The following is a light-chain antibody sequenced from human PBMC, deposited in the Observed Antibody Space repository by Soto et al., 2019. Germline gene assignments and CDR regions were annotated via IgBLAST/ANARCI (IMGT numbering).Light chain of an antibody. CDR2: DVS. CDR1: STDVGGYNY. J-gene: IGLJ1*01. V-gene: IGLV2-11*01. CDR3: CSYAGRDTLYV. Sequence: QFALTQPRSVSGSPGQSVTISYTGTSTDVGGYNYVSWYQQHPGKVPKLMLYDVSKRPSGVPDRFPGSKSGNTASLTISGLQAEDEADYYCCSYAGRDTLYVFGSGTKVTVL.